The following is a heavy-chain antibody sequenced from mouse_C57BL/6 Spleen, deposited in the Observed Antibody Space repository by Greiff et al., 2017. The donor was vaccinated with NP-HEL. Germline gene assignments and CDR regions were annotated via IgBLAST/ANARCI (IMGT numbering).Heavy chain of an antibody. CDR3: TRGAHSSL. Sequence: VQLQQSGAELVRPGASVTLSCKASGYTFTDYEMHWVKQTPVHGLEWIGAIDPETGGTAYNQKFKGKAILTADKSSSTAYMELRSLTSEDSAVYDCTRGAHSSLWGQGTLVTVSA. CDR1: GYTFTDYE. V-gene: IGHV1-15*01. J-gene: IGHJ3*01. D-gene: IGHD1-1*01. CDR2: IDPETGGT.